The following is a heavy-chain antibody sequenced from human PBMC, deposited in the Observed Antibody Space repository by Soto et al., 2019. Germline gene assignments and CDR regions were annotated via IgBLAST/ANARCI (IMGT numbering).Heavy chain of an antibody. CDR3: ARMEGYCSGGSCYTYYYYGMDV. D-gene: IGHD2-15*01. Sequence: QVQLVQSGAEVKKPGSSVKVSCKASGGTFSSYAISWVRQAPGQGLEWMGGIIPIFGTANYAQKFQGRVTITADESTSTAYMELGSLRSEDTAVYYCARMEGYCSGGSCYTYYYYGMDVWGQGTTVTVSS. J-gene: IGHJ6*02. CDR1: GGTFSSYA. CDR2: IIPIFGTA. V-gene: IGHV1-69*01.